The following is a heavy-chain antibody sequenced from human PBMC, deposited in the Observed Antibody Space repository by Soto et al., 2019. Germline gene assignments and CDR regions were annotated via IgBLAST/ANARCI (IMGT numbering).Heavy chain of an antibody. CDR1: GFTFSSYS. D-gene: IGHD3-9*01. CDR2: ISSSSSTI. J-gene: IGHJ3*02. Sequence: GGSLRLSCAASGFTFSSYSMNWVRQAPGKGLEWVSYISSSSSTIYYADSVKGRFTISRDNAKNSLYLQMNSLRDEDTAVYYCARERTGYYTFDAFDIWGQGTMVTVSS. CDR3: ARERTGYYTFDAFDI. V-gene: IGHV3-48*02.